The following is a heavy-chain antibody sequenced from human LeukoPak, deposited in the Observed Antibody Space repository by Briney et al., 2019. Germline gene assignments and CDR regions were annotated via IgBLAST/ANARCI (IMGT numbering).Heavy chain of an antibody. CDR2: IKHDGSEK. V-gene: IGHV3-7*01. CDR3: ATGTKWNDAFNI. CDR1: GFTFRTYW. D-gene: IGHD1-20*01. J-gene: IGHJ3*02. Sequence: GGSLRLSCAASGFTFRTYWMSWVRQAPGKGQEWVGNIKHDGSEKYYVDSMKGRFTISRDNAKNSLYLQMNSLRDEDTAVYYCATGTKWNDAFNIWGQGTMVTVPS.